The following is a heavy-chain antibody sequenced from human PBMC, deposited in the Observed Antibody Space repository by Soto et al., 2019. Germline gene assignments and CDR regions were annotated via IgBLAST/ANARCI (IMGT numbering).Heavy chain of an antibody. V-gene: IGHV3-30*18. CDR3: AKDWRFGDLDYYFDY. J-gene: IGHJ4*02. CDR2: ISYDGSNK. CDR1: GFTFSSYG. D-gene: IGHD3-10*01. Sequence: GGSLRLSCAASGFTFSSYGMHWVRQAPGKGLEWVAVISYDGSNKYYADSVKGRFTISRDNSKNTLYLQMNSLRAEDTAVYYCAKDWRFGDLDYYFDYWGQGTLVTVSS.